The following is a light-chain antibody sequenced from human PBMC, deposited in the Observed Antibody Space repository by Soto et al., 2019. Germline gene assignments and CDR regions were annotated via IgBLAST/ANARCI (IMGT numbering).Light chain of an antibody. J-gene: IGKJ1*01. Sequence: EIVLTQSPATLSLSPGERATLSCRASRSVGSSYLAWFQQKRGQAPRLLIYDASTRATGIPARFSGSGSGTEFNLTISSLQSEDFAIYYCRHYNNWPPETFGQGTKVDIK. V-gene: IGKV3-15*01. CDR3: RHYNNWPPET. CDR2: DAS. CDR1: RSVGSSY.